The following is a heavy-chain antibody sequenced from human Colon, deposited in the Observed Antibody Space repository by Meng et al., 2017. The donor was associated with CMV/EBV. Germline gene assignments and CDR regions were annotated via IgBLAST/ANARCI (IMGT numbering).Heavy chain of an antibody. CDR2: IDWSGRST. CDR3: ASSYGDIVVVPAAIN. Sequence: GESLKISCEGSGFNFDDYGMNWVRQAPGKGLEWVAGIDWSGRSTVYADSVKGRFTISRDNSKNTLYLQMNSLRAEDTAVYYCASSYGDIVVVPAAINWGQGTLVTVSS. CDR1: GFNFDDYG. J-gene: IGHJ4*02. D-gene: IGHD2-2*02. V-gene: IGHV3-20*04.